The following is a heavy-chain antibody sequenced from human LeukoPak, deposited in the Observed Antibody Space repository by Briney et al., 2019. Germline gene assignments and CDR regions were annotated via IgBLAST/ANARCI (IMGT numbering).Heavy chain of an antibody. CDR2: ISWNSGSI. CDR1: GFTSDDCA. CDR3: AKGRGYELPLDN. V-gene: IGHV3-9*02. D-gene: IGHD2-2*01. Sequence: GGSLRLSCAGSGFTSDDCAMHWVRQAPGKGLEWVSGISWNSGSIGYADSVKGRFTISRGNAKNSLYLQMNSLRAEDTALYYCAKGRGYELPLDNWGQGTLVTVSS. J-gene: IGHJ4*02.